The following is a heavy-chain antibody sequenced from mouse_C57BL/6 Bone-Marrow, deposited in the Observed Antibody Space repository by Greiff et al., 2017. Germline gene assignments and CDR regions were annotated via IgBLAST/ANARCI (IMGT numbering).Heavy chain of an antibody. Sequence: EVQGVESGGGLVKPGASLKLSCAASGFTFRSYAMSWVRPTPEKRLEWVATISDGGSYTYYPDNGKGRFTISRDNAKNNLYLQMSHLKSEDTAMYYCARDGFNRRFAYWGQGALVTASA. J-gene: IGHJ3*01. V-gene: IGHV5-4*01. CDR2: ISDGGSYT. CDR3: ARDGFNRRFAY. CDR1: GFTFRSYA.